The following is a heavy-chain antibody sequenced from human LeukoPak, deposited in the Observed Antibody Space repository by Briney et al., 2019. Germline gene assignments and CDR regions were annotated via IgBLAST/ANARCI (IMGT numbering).Heavy chain of an antibody. CDR1: GYTFTTYD. CDR3: ARGPPTAQYFQH. V-gene: IGHV1-8*03. J-gene: IGHJ1*01. CDR2: INPNSGNT. Sequence: ASVKVSCKASGYTFTTYDINWVRQATGQGLQWMGWINPNSGNTGYAQKFQGRITITWNTSISTVYMELSSLRSEDTAVYYCARGPPTAQYFQHWGQGTLVTVSS. D-gene: IGHD1-1*01.